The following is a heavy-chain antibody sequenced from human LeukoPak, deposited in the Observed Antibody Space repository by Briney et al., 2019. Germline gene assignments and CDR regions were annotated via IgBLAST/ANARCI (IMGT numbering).Heavy chain of an antibody. J-gene: IGHJ3*02. CDR2: ISSSGSTI. D-gene: IGHD5-18*01. V-gene: IGHV3-48*03. CDR3: ARGPIDTATAIGDAFDI. CDR1: GFTFSSYE. Sequence: GGSLRLSCAASGFTFSSYEMNWVRQAPGKGLEWVSYISSSGSTIYYADSVKGRFTISRDNAKNSLYLQMNSLRAEDTAVYYCARGPIDTATAIGDAFDIWGQGTMVTVSS.